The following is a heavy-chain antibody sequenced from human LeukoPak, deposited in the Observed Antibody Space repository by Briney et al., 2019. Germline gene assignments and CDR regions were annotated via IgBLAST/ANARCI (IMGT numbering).Heavy chain of an antibody. CDR2: IYYSGST. D-gene: IGHD6-13*01. CDR3: ARGKQQLVYAYFAS. Sequence: SQTLSLTCTVSGGSISSGDYYWSWIRQPPGKGLEWIGYIYYSGSTYYNPSRKSRVTISVDTSKNQFSLKLSSVTAADTAVYYCARGKQQLVYAYFASWGQGTLVTVSS. J-gene: IGHJ4*02. CDR1: GGSISSGDYY. V-gene: IGHV4-30-4*08.